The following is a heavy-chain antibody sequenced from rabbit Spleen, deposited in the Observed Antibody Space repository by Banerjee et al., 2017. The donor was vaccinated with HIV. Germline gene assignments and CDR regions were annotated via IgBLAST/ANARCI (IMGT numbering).Heavy chain of an antibody. CDR1: GFDFGNYG. V-gene: IGHV1S21*01. CDR3: ARGTYNSYHL. Sequence: LVESGGGLVKPGGSLRLSCKASGFDFGNYGVTWVRQAPGKGLEWIGYIDPVFGTTSYASWVNGRFTISKTSSTTVTLQMTSLTVADTATYFCARGTYNSYHLWGPGTLVTVS. CDR2: IDPVFGTT. J-gene: IGHJ4*01. D-gene: IGHD5-1*01.